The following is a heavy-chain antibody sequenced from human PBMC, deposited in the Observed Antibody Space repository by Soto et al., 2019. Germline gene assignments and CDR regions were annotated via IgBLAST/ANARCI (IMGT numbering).Heavy chain of an antibody. CDR3: ARDPIAARRDFDY. Sequence: PGGSLRLSCAASGFTFSSYSMNWVRQAPGKGLEWVSSISSSSSYIYYADSVKGRFTISRYNAKNSLYLQMNSLRAEDTAVYYCARDPIAARRDFDYWGQGTLVTVSS. CDR1: GFTFSSYS. D-gene: IGHD6-6*01. J-gene: IGHJ4*02. V-gene: IGHV3-21*01. CDR2: ISSSSSYI.